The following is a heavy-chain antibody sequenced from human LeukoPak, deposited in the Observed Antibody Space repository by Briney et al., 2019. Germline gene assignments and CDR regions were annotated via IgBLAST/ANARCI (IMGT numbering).Heavy chain of an antibody. CDR1: GFTFSSNA. D-gene: IGHD3-22*01. J-gene: IGHJ4*02. CDR3: ARVEGGYYDSSGYFNYFDY. CDR2: VRQDGSEK. Sequence: QPGGSLRLSCAASGFTFSSNAMSWVRQAPGKGLEWVANVRQDGSEKYYVDSVKGRFTISRDNAKNSLYLQMNSLRAEDTAVYFCARVEGGYYDSSGYFNYFDYWGQGTLVTFSS. V-gene: IGHV3-7*01.